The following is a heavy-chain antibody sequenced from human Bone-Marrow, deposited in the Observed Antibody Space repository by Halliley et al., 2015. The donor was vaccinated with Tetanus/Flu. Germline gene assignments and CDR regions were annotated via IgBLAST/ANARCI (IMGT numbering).Heavy chain of an antibody. CDR3: ARGGLLQWFAQPSPGLDV. CDR2: ISYHGLNE. Sequence: SLRLSYGVSGFTFSEFGMHWVRQAPGKGLEWVAVISYHGLNEYSADSVKGRFTISRDNSRNTLYLQLNSLRAEDTAVYYCARGGLLQWFAQPSPGLDVWGQGTTVTVSS. V-gene: IGHV3-30*03. D-gene: IGHD3-10*01. J-gene: IGHJ6*02. CDR1: GFTFSEFG.